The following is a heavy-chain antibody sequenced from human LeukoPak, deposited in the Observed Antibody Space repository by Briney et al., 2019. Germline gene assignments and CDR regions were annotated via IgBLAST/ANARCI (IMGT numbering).Heavy chain of an antibody. CDR3: ARGISPLDY. CDR1: GFTFSSYE. CDR2: ISSSGSIT. V-gene: IGHV3-48*03. Sequence: PGGSLRLSCAASGFTFSSYEMNWVRQAPGKGLEWVSYISSSGSITYYADSVKGRFTISRDNAKNSLYLQMNSPRAENTAAYYCARGISPLDYWGQGTLVTVSS. J-gene: IGHJ4*02.